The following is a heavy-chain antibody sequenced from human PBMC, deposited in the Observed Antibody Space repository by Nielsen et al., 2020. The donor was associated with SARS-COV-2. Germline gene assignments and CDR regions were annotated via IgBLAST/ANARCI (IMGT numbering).Heavy chain of an antibody. CDR2: ISASGSYK. D-gene: IGHD3-9*01. CDR3: ARGLQYFEAYYFDY. Sequence: GESLKISCAASGLTFSTYSIMWVRQAPGKGLEWVSHISASGSYKYYADSLKGRFTISRDNVNNLLFLQMNSLRAEDTALYYCARGLQYFEAYYFDYWGQGTLVTVSS. CDR1: GLTFSTYS. J-gene: IGHJ4*02. V-gene: IGHV3-21*01.